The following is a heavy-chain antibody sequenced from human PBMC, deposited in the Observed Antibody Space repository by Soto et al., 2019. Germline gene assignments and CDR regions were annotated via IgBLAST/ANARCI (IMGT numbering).Heavy chain of an antibody. V-gene: IGHV3-23*01. CDR1: GFFFSSYA. Sequence: EVQLLESGGGLVQPGGSLRLSCAASGFFFSSYAMSWVRQAPGKGLEWVSGIGGSGGSKSYADSVKGRFTISRDNSKNTLYLQMERLGAEDTAVYYCAKDAAMVSSTFNYFDYGGQGTLVAVSS. CDR2: IGGSGGSK. D-gene: IGHD6-13*01. CDR3: AKDAAMVSSTFNYFDY. J-gene: IGHJ4*02.